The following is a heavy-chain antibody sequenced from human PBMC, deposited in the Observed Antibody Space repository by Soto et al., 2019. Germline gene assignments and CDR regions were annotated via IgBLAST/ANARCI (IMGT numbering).Heavy chain of an antibody. CDR3: ARITEAAGKISWFDP. CDR2: IDWDDDK. Sequence: SGPTLVNPTQTLTLTCTFSGFSLSTSGMCVRWIRQPPGKALEWLALIDWDDDKYYSTSLKTRLTISKDTSKNQVVLTMTNMDPVDTATYYCARITEAAGKISWFDPWGQGTLVTVSS. D-gene: IGHD6-13*01. V-gene: IGHV2-70*01. J-gene: IGHJ5*02. CDR1: GFSLSTSGMC.